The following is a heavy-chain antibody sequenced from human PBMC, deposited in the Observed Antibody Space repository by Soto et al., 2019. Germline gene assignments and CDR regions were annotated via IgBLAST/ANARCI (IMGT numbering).Heavy chain of an antibody. CDR1: GFTFSSYA. CDR2: ISGSGGST. V-gene: IGHV3-23*01. Sequence: LRLSCAASGFTFSSYAMSWVRQAPGKGLERVSAISGSGGSTYYADSVKGRFTISRDNSKNTLYLQMDSLRAEDTAVYYCAKDKGGRYCSRTSCLYSFDYWGQGTLVTVSS. CDR3: AKDKGGRYCSRTSCLYSFDY. J-gene: IGHJ4*02. D-gene: IGHD2-2*01.